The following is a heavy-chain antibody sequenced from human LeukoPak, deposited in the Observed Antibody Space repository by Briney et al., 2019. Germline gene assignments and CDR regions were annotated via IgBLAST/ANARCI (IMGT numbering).Heavy chain of an antibody. V-gene: IGHV1-8*01. CDR1: GYTFTSYD. D-gene: IGHD2-2*02. CDR3: ARLGYCSSTSCYTANHYYYYYYMDV. CDR2: MNPNSGNT. Sequence: ASVKVSCKASGYTFTSYDINWVRQATGQGLEWMGWMNPNSGNTGYAQKFQGRVTMTRNTSISTAYMELSSLRSEDTAVYYCARLGYCSSTSCYTANHYYYYYYMDVWGKGTTVTVSS. J-gene: IGHJ6*03.